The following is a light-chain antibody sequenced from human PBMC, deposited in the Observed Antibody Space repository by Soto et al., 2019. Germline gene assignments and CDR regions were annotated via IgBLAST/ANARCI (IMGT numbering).Light chain of an antibody. V-gene: IGLV7-46*01. CDR2: DTS. Sequence: QAVVTQEASLTVSPGGTVTLTCGSSTGTVTSGHFPYWFQQKPGQAPRTLIYDTSDKHSWTPARFSGSLLGGKAALTLSGAQPEDGGEYYCLLFFGDIRGVFGGGTKRTVL. CDR3: LLFFGDIRGV. CDR1: TGTVTSGHF. J-gene: IGLJ3*02.